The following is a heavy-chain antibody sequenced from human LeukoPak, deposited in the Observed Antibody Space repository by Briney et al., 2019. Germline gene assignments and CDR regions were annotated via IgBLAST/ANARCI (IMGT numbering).Heavy chain of an antibody. J-gene: IGHJ3*02. CDR1: GGSISSSNW. CDR3: ARVPSSVRDDAFDI. CDR2: IYHSGST. D-gene: IGHD6-19*01. Sequence: PSGTLSLTCAVSGGSISSSNWWSWVRQPPGKGLEWIGEIYHSGSTNYNPSLKSRVTISVDKSKNQFSLKLSSVTAADTAVYYCARVPSSVRDDAFDIWGQGTMVTVSS. V-gene: IGHV4-4*02.